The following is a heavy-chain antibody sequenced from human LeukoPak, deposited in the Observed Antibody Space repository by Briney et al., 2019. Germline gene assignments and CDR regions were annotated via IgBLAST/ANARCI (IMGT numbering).Heavy chain of an antibody. CDR3: ARGKTMVYCGGDCYRFDN. D-gene: IGHD2-21*02. J-gene: IGHJ4*02. CDR1: GFTFSSYS. V-gene: IGHV3-21*01. CDR2: ISSSSSYI. Sequence: GGSLRLSCAASGFTFSSYSMNWVRQAPGKGLEWVSSISSSSSYIYYADSVKGRFTISRDNAKNSLYLQMNSLRAEDTAVYYCARGKTMVYCGGDCYRFDNWGQGTLVTVSS.